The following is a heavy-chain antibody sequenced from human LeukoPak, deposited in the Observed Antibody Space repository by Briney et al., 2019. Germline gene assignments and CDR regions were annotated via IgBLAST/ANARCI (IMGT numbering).Heavy chain of an antibody. V-gene: IGHV3-23*01. CDR3: AKVLLWFGQLPYYFDY. Sequence: GGSLRLSCAASGFTFTSYAMSWIRQAPWQWLDLVSAISGSGGSTYYADYGKGRFTISRDNSKSALYLQMSGLRAEDPAVYYCAKVLLWFGQLPYYFDYWGQGTLVTVSS. J-gene: IGHJ4*02. CDR2: ISGSGGST. D-gene: IGHD3-10*01. CDR1: GFTFTSYA.